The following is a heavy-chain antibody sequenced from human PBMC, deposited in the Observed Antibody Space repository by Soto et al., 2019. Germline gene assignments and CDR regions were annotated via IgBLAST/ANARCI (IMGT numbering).Heavy chain of an antibody. V-gene: IGHV2-70*01. CDR2: IDWDDDK. J-gene: IGHJ3*02. CDR1: GFSRLTRGKC. D-gene: IGHD1-26*01. Sequence: HAVTGKCLFSGFSRLTRGKCVSCIRQPPGKALEWLALIDWDDDKYYSTSLKTRLTISKDTSKNQVVLTMTNMDPVDTATYYCARIPGIVGATGAFAIRGKGTMVTV. CDR3: ARIPGIVGATGAFAI.